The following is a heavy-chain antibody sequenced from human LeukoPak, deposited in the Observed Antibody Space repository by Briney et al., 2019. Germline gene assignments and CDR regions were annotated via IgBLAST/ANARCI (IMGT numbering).Heavy chain of an antibody. CDR3: ARPRSGWAHDAFDI. CDR2: FYHSGTT. J-gene: IGHJ3*02. V-gene: IGHV4-38-2*02. Sequence: SETLSLTCTVSGYSISSGYYWGWIRQPPGKGLEWIGSFYHSGTTSYNPSLKSRLTISVDTSKNQFSLKLSSVTAADTAVYYCARPRSGWAHDAFDIWGQGTMVTVSS. D-gene: IGHD6-19*01. CDR1: GYSISSGYY.